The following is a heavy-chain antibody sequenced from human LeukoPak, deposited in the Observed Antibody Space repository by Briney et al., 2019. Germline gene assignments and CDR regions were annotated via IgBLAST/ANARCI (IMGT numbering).Heavy chain of an antibody. CDR3: VRDEYDSSGYYEF. CDR2: MYPNSGAR. V-gene: IGHV1-2*02. J-gene: IGHJ4*02. D-gene: IGHD3-22*01. Sequence: ASMKVSCKASGYTFINYYIHWVRQAPGQGLEWMGWMYPNSGARTYAQKFQGRVTLTRDTSINTAYMELSRLTSDDTAVYYCVRDEYDSSGYYEFWGQGALVTVSS. CDR1: GYTFINYY.